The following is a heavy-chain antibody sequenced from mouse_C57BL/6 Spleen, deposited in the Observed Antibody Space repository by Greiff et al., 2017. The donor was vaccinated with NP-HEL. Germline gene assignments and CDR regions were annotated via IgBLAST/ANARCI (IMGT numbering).Heavy chain of an antibody. CDR1: GYAFTNYL. Sequence: QVHVKQSGAELVRPGTSVKVSCKASGYAFTNYLIEWVKQRPGQGLEWIGVINPGSGGTNYNEKFKGKATLTADKSSSTAYMQLSSLTSEDSAVYFCARGNGYDGYWYFDVWGTGTTVTVSS. J-gene: IGHJ1*03. V-gene: IGHV1-54*01. CDR3: ARGNGYDGYWYFDV. CDR2: INPGSGGT. D-gene: IGHD2-2*01.